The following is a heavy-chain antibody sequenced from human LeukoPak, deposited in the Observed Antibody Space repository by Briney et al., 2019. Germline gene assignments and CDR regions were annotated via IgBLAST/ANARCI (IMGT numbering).Heavy chain of an antibody. CDR2: ISGSGGST. CDR3: ARGDYYDSTPGRNI. V-gene: IGHV3-23*01. CDR1: GFTFSSYG. J-gene: IGHJ3*02. Sequence: GGSLRLSCAASGFTFSSYGMSWVRQAPGKGLEWVSAISGSGGSTYYADSVKGRFTISRDNSKNTLYLQMNSLRAEDTAVYYCARGDYYDSTPGRNIWGQGTMVTVSS. D-gene: IGHD3-22*01.